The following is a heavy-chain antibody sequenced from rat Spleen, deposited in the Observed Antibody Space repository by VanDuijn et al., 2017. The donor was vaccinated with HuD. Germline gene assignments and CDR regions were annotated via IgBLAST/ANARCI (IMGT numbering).Heavy chain of an antibody. V-gene: IGHV5-29*01. D-gene: IGHD1-9*01. J-gene: IGHJ2*01. Sequence: EVQLVESGGGLVQPGRSLKLSCAASGFTFSDYGMAWVRQAPTKGLEWVATISYGDSSGHSSTYYRDSVKGRFTISRANAKSTLYLQMDSLKSEDTASYYCVRHGYTRYYFDYWGQGVMVTVSS. CDR2: ISYGDSSGHSST. CDR3: VRHGYTRYYFDY. CDR1: GFTFSDYG.